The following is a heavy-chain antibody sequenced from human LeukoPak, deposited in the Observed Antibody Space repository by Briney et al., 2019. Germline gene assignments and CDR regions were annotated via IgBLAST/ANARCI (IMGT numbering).Heavy chain of an antibody. CDR3: ARGPGYDYVWGSYRYY. Sequence: PGGSLRLSCTASGFTFGDYAMSWVRQAPGKGLEWVSSISSSSSYIYYADSVKGRFTISRDNAKNSLYLQMNSLRAEDTAVYYCARGPGYDYVWGSYRYYWGQGTLVTVSS. CDR2: ISSSSSYI. D-gene: IGHD3-16*02. J-gene: IGHJ4*02. V-gene: IGHV3-21*01. CDR1: GFTFGDYA.